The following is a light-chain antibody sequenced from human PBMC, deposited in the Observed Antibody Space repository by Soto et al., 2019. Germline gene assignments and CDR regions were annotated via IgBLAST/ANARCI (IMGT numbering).Light chain of an antibody. V-gene: IGLV2-14*01. J-gene: IGLJ1*01. CDR2: EVT. CDR3: SSHTGGSTRV. CDR1: FSDVGGYDY. Sequence: QSVLTQPASVSGSPGQSIAISCTGTFSDVGGYDYVSWYQQHPDKAPKLMIYEVTKRPSGVCNRFSGSKSGNTASLTISGFQPEDEADYYCSSHTGGSTRVFGSGTKLTAL.